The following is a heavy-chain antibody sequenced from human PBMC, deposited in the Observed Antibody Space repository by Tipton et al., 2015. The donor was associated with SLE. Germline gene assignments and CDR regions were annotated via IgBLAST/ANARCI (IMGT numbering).Heavy chain of an antibody. J-gene: IGHJ2*01. V-gene: IGHV4-59*11. Sequence: LSLTCTVSGGSISSHYWSWIRQPPGKGLEWIGYISYTGNTNFNPSLKSRVTMSVATSKNQFSLRLTSVTAADTAMYYCARDSAVNFWYFDLWGRGTLVTVSS. CDR1: GGSISSHY. CDR2: ISYTGNT. CDR3: ARDSAVNFWYFDL.